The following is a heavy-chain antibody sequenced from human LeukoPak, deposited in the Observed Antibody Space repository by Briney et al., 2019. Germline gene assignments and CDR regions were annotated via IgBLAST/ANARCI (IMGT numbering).Heavy chain of an antibody. CDR2: IYYSGST. D-gene: IGHD6-13*01. Sequence: PSETLSLTCTVSGGSISSYYWSWIRQPPGKGLGWIGYIYYSGSTNYNPSLKRRVTISVDTSKKQFSLKLSSVAAADTAVYYCARDGGIAAAGLGNAFDIWGQGTMVTVSS. CDR1: GGSISSYY. J-gene: IGHJ3*02. V-gene: IGHV4-59*01. CDR3: ARDGGIAAAGLGNAFDI.